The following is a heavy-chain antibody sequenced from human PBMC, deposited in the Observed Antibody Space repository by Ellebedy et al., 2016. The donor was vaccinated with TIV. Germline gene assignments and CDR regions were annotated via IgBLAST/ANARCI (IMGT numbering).Heavy chain of an antibody. CDR1: GFTFSSHA. J-gene: IGHJ5*02. D-gene: IGHD1-26*01. Sequence: PGGSLRLSCAVSGFTFSSHAMHWVSQAPGKGLEWVATISSTGSSQNYADSVKGRFTISRDNSKNTLYLQMNSLRVEDTAVYYFAGEVGTRQINPWGQGTQVTVSS. CDR3: AGEVGTRQINP. V-gene: IGHV3-30-3*01. CDR2: ISSTGSSQ.